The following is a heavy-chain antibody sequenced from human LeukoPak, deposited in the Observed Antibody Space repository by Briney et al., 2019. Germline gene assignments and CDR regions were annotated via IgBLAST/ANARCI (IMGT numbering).Heavy chain of an antibody. D-gene: IGHD3-10*01. V-gene: IGHV1-69*04. Sequence: SVKVSCKASGGTFSSYAISWVRQAPGQGLEWMGRIIPILGIANYAQKFQGRVTITAEKSTSTAYMELSSLRSEDTAVYYCARDRGPATSSDYSGQGTLVTVSS. J-gene: IGHJ4*02. CDR3: ARDRGPATSSDY. CDR1: GGTFSSYA. CDR2: IIPILGIA.